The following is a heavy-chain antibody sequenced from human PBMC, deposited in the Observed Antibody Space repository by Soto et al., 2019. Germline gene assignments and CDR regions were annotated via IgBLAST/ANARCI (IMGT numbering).Heavy chain of an antibody. CDR3: ARCGDQRYGSRMDV. CDR1: GYIFTSYA. Sequence: QVQLVQSGAEVKKPGASVKVSCSASGYIFTSYAVHWVRQAPGQRLEWMGWINAGNGNTKYSQRFKGRVTITRDTPASTAHMELSSLRSEDTAVYDCARCGDQRYGSRMDVWGQGTTVTVSS. D-gene: IGHD7-27*01. CDR2: INAGNGNT. V-gene: IGHV1-3*01. J-gene: IGHJ6*02.